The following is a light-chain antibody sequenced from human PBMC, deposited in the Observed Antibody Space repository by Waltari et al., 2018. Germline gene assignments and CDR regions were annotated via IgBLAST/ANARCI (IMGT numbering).Light chain of an antibody. J-gene: IGLJ2*01. CDR1: NIGTYS. Sequence: SYVLTQPPSVSVAPGRTASITCGGNNIGTYSVHWYQQTPGQAPVLVIFDDSARPSGIPERFSGSNSRNTATLTISRVEAGDEADYYCQVWDTGSASGIFGGGTKMTVL. V-gene: IGLV3-21*04. CDR3: QVWDTGSASGI. CDR2: DDS.